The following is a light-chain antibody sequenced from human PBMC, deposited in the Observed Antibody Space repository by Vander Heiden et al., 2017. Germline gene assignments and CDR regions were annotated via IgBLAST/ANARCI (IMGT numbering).Light chain of an antibody. Sequence: EIVFTPSPDTLSLSPGERATLSCRATQSVSSSYLAWYQQKPGQSPRLLIYGASSRAAGIPDRFSGSGSGTDFALTISRLEPEDFAVYFCQQYYRSPLTFGGGTKVEIK. CDR3: QQYYRSPLT. V-gene: IGKV3-20*01. CDR1: QSVSSSY. CDR2: GAS. J-gene: IGKJ4*01.